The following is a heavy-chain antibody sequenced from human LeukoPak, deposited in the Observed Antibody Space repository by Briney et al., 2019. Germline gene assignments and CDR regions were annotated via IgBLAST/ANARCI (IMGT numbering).Heavy chain of an antibody. D-gene: IGHD3-3*01. J-gene: IGHJ3*02. CDR1: GGSISSSNW. Sequence: PSETLSLTCAVSGGSISSSNWWSWVRQTPGKGLEWIGEIYHSGSTNYYSTLKSRVTISVDKSKNQFSLKLSSVTAADTAVYYCASLKGTTIFGVVMDAFDIWGQGTMVTVSS. CDR3: ASLKGTTIFGVVMDAFDI. V-gene: IGHV4-4*02. CDR2: IYHSGST.